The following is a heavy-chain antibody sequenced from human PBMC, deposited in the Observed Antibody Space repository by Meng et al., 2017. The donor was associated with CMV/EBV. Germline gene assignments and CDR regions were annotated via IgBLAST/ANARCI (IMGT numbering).Heavy chain of an antibody. CDR2: IKQDGSEK. J-gene: IGHJ5*02. CDR1: GFTFSSYW. V-gene: IGHV3-7*01. CDR3: ARESTIFGVVISP. Sequence: GGSLRFSCAASGFTFSSYWMSWVRQAPGKGLEWVANIKQDGSEKYYVDSVKGRFTISRDNAKNSLYLQMNSLRAEDTAVYYCARESTIFGVVISPWGQGTLVTVSS. D-gene: IGHD3-3*01.